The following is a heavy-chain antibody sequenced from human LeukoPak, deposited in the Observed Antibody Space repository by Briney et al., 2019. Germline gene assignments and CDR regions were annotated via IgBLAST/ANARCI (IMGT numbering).Heavy chain of an antibody. V-gene: IGHV5-51*01. Sequence: GESLKISCKGSGYSFTSYWIGWVRQMPGKGLEWMGIFYPGDSDTRYSPSFQGQVTISADRSITTAYLQWSSLKASDTAMYYCARHGPGRITIFGVDYWGQGTLVTVSS. CDR2: FYPGDSDT. CDR1: GYSFTSYW. J-gene: IGHJ4*02. CDR3: ARHGPGRITIFGVDY. D-gene: IGHD3-3*01.